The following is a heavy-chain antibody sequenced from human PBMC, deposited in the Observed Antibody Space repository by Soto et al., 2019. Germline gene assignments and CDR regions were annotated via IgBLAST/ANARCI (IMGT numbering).Heavy chain of an antibody. D-gene: IGHD3-22*01. V-gene: IGHV3-33*01. Sequence: QVQLVESGGGVVQPGRSLRLSCAASGFTFSSYGMHWVRQAPGKGLEWVAVIWYDGSNKYYADSVKGRFTISRDNSKNTLYVEMSSLRAEDTAVYYCARGSYYYDSSGYYYYFDYWGQGTLVTVSS. CDR2: IWYDGSNK. CDR1: GFTFSSYG. CDR3: ARGSYYYDSSGYYYYFDY. J-gene: IGHJ4*02.